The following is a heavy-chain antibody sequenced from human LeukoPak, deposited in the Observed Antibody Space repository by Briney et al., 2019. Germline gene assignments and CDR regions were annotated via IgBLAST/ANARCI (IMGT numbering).Heavy chain of an antibody. Sequence: GGSLRLSCAASGFTFSSYSMNWVRQAPGKGLEWVSYISSSSSTIYYADSVKGRFTISRDNSKSTLYLQMNSLGAEDTAVYYCAKGNRLLWFGELLNNYYYYGMDVWGQGTTVTVSS. CDR2: ISSSSSTI. CDR3: AKGNRLLWFGELLNNYYYYGMDV. CDR1: GFTFSSYS. J-gene: IGHJ6*02. D-gene: IGHD3-10*01. V-gene: IGHV3-48*01.